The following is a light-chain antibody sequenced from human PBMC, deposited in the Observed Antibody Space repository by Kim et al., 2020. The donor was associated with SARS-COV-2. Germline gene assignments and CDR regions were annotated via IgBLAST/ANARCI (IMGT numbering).Light chain of an antibody. Sequence: EIVLTQSPATLSLSPGERATLSCRASQSVSRYLAWYQQKPGQAPRLLIYDASNRATGIPARFSGSGSGTAFTLTISSLEPEDCAIYYCQQRSNWVTFGGGTKVDIK. CDR1: QSVSRY. V-gene: IGKV3-11*01. CDR3: QQRSNWVT. J-gene: IGKJ4*01. CDR2: DAS.